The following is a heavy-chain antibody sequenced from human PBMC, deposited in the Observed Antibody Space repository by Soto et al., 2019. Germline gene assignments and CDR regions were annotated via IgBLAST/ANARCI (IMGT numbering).Heavy chain of an antibody. CDR1: GFSFSSYA. D-gene: IGHD6-19*01. CDR2: ISHDGSNK. V-gene: IGHV3-30-3*01. J-gene: IGHJ5*02. Sequence: QVRLVESGGGVVQPGRSLRLSCTASGFSFSSYAMYWFRQPPGKGLEWVAVISHDGSNKHYADSVKGRVTVSRDNSNHSLDLQLNSLRGEDTAMYYCARDMYSSDYFVKWFEPWGQGTLVTVS. CDR3: ARDMYSSDYFVKWFEP.